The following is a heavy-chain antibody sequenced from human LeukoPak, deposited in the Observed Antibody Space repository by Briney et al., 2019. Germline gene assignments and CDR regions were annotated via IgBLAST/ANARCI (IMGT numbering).Heavy chain of an antibody. Sequence: PGGSLRLSCAASGFAFSSYAMSWVRQAPGKGLEWVSAIGGSGDGAYHADSVKGRFTISRDNSKNTLYLQMNSLRAEDTAVYYCARDLTIIPMDVWGKGTTVTVSS. CDR2: IGGSGDGA. J-gene: IGHJ6*03. V-gene: IGHV3-23*01. D-gene: IGHD3-9*01. CDR1: GFAFSSYA. CDR3: ARDLTIIPMDV.